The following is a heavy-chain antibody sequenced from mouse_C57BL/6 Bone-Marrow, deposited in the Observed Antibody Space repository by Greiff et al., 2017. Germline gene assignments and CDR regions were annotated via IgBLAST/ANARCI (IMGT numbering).Heavy chain of an antibody. D-gene: IGHD2-1*01. J-gene: IGHJ3*01. CDR2: IDPEDGDT. CDR3: TTGGNVVAY. CDR1: GFTINDYY. V-gene: IGHV14-1*01. Sequence: EVQLQQSGAELVRPGASVKLSCTASGFTINDYYMHWVKQRPGQGLEWIGRIDPEDGDTDYDPKFQGTATMTADTSSTTASLQLSSLTAEDTAVDDCTTGGNVVAYWGQGTLVTVSA.